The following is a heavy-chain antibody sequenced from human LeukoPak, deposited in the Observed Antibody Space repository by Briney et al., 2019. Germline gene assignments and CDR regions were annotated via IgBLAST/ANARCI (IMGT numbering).Heavy chain of an antibody. CDR1: GFTFSSYW. D-gene: IGHD2-15*01. J-gene: IGHJ4*02. V-gene: IGHV3-7*01. CDR3: AKGRLPYCSGGSCYGDY. Sequence: GGSLRLSCEVSGFTFSSYWMSWVRQAPGKGLECVANIKQDGSEKSYVDSVKGRFTISRDNSKNTLYLQMNSLRAEDTAVYYCAKGRLPYCSGGSCYGDYWGQGTLVTVSS. CDR2: IKQDGSEK.